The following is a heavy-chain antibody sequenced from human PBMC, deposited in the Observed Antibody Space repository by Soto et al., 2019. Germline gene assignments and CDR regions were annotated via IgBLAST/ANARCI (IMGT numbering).Heavy chain of an antibody. Sequence: QVQLQESGPGLVKPSQTLSVTCTVSGGSISSGGYYWRWLRQDPGKGLEWIGYIYYSGSTYYSQSRQSRVTISVDTSKNQFPLKLISVTAADTAVYYCARSVDPWRQGNLGTVSS. CDR3: ARSVDP. CDR2: IYYSGST. CDR1: GGSISSGGYY. J-gene: IGHJ5*02. V-gene: IGHV4-31*03.